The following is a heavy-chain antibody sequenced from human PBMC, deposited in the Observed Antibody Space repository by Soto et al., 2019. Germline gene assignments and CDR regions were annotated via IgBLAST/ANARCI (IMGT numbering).Heavy chain of an antibody. D-gene: IGHD6-19*01. CDR2: ISAYNGNT. CDR1: GYTFTSYG. J-gene: IGHJ5*02. Sequence: ASVKVSCKASGYTFTSYGISWVRQAPGQGLEWMGWISAYNGNTNYAQKLQGRVTMTTDTSTSTAYMELRSLRSDDTAVYYCAREVYSSGWSRWLDPWGQGTLVTVSS. V-gene: IGHV1-18*01. CDR3: AREVYSSGWSRWLDP.